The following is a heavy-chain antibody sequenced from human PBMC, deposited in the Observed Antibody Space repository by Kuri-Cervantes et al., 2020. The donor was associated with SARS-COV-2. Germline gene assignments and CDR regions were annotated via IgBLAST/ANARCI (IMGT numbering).Heavy chain of an antibody. CDR1: GFTFSSDW. CDR2: MKRDGSEK. J-gene: IGHJ5*02. CDR3: AGGYSSGWPDH. D-gene: IGHD6-19*01. V-gene: IGHV3-7*01. Sequence: GESLKISCAASGFTFSSDWMTWVRKAPGKGLEWVASMKRDGSEKYYVDSVKGRFTISRDNAKSSLDLQMNSLRPDDTAVYYCAGGYSSGWPDHWGQGTLATVSS.